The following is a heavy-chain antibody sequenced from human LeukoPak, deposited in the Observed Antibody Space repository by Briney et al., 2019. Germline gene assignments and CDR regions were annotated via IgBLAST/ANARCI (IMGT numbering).Heavy chain of an antibody. CDR1: GYSFTSYG. CDR2: ISAYNGNR. V-gene: IGHV1-18*01. Sequence: EASVKVSCKASGYSFTSYGISWVRQAPGQGLEWMGWISAYNGNRNNAQNLQGRVTMTTDTSTSTAYMELRSLRSDDTAVYYCARSPGDSSGSYYYYYMDVWGKGTTVTVSS. J-gene: IGHJ6*03. D-gene: IGHD3-22*01. CDR3: ARSPGDSSGSYYYYYMDV.